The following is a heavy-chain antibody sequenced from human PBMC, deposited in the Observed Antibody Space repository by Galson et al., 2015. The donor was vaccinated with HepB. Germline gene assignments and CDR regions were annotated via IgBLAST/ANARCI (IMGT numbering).Heavy chain of an antibody. CDR1: GGTFSSYA. J-gene: IGHJ5*02. CDR3: ARGPGVVVVPAAPPPGRYNWFDP. V-gene: IGHV1-69*13. D-gene: IGHD2-2*01. CDR2: IIPIFGTA. Sequence: SVKVSCKASGGTFSSYAISWVRQAPGQGLEWMGGIIPIFGTANYAQKFQGRVTITADESTSTAYMELSSLRSEDTAVYYCARGPGVVVVPAAPPPGRYNWFDPWGQGTLVTVSS.